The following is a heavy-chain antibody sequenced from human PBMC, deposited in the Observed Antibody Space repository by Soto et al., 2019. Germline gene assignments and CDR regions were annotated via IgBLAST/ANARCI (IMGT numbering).Heavy chain of an antibody. CDR3: ATWGIVGATPVGGY. D-gene: IGHD1-26*01. V-gene: IGHV3-48*03. Sequence: EVQLVESGGGLVQPGGSLRLSCAASGFTFSSYGMNWVRQAPGKGLEWVSYLSSSGSTIYYADSVKGRFTISRDNAKNSLYLQMNSLRAEDTALYYCATWGIVGATPVGGYWGQGTLVTVSS. CDR1: GFTFSSYG. CDR2: LSSSGSTI. J-gene: IGHJ4*02.